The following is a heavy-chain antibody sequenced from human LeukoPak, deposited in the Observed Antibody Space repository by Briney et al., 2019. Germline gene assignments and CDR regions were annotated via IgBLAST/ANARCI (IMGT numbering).Heavy chain of an antibody. CDR1: GFTFDDYA. D-gene: IGHD6-19*01. CDR2: ISWNSGSI. CDR3: AKDRGSSGWWYFDY. Sequence: GGSLRVSCAASGFTFDDYAMHWVRQAPGKGLEWVSGISWNSGSIGYADSVKGRFTISRDNAKNSLYLQMNSLRAEDTALYYCAKDRGSSGWWYFDYWGQGTLVTVSS. J-gene: IGHJ4*02. V-gene: IGHV3-9*01.